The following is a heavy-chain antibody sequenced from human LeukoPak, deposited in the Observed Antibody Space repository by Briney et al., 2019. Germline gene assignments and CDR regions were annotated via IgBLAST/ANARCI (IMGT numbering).Heavy chain of an antibody. V-gene: IGHV4-39*01. CDR2: IYYSGST. Sequence: SETLSLTCTVSGGSISSSSYYWGWIRQPPGKGLEWIGSIYYSGSTYYNPSLKSRVTISVDTSKNQFSLKLSSVTAADTAVYFCARYILTGYYFDYWGQGTLVTVSS. D-gene: IGHD3-9*01. CDR1: GGSISSSSYY. J-gene: IGHJ4*02. CDR3: ARYILTGYYFDY.